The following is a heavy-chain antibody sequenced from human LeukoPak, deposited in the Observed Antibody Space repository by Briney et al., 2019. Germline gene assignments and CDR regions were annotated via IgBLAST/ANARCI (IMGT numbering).Heavy chain of an antibody. V-gene: IGHV4-59*01. D-gene: IGHD6-6*01. CDR1: GGSISSYY. J-gene: IGHJ5*02. CDR2: ISYSGST. CDR3: ARGYSSPSLVWFDP. Sequence: SETLSLTCTVSGGSISSYYWSWIRQPPGKGLEWIGYISYSGSTNYNPSLKSRVTISIDTSNNQFSLRLSSVTAADTAVYYCARGYSSPSLVWFDPWGRGTLVTVSS.